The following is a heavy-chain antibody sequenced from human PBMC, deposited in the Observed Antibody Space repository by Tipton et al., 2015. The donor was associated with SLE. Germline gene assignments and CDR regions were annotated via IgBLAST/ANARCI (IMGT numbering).Heavy chain of an antibody. D-gene: IGHD6-13*01. V-gene: IGHV4-59*11. CDR1: GGSISSHY. CDR2: IYYSGST. CDR3: ASIAAWQTNWFDP. Sequence: TLSLTCTVSGGSISSHYWSWIRQPPGKGLEWIGYIYYSGSTNYNPSLKSRVTISVDTSKNQFSLKLSSVTAADTAVYYCASIAAWQTNWFDPWGQGTLVTVSS. J-gene: IGHJ5*02.